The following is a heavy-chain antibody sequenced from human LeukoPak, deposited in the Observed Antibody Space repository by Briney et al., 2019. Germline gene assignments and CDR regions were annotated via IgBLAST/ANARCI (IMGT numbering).Heavy chain of an antibody. CDR3: ARDFDIVVVPAAIPPGY. CDR2: ISSSSSYI. CDR1: GFTFSSYS. D-gene: IGHD2-2*01. Sequence: GGSLRLSCAASGFTFSSYSMNWVRQAPGKGLEWVSSISSSSSYIYYADSVKGRFTISRDNAKNSLYLQMNSLRAEDTAVYYCARDFDIVVVPAAIPPGYWGQGTLVTVSS. V-gene: IGHV3-21*01. J-gene: IGHJ4*02.